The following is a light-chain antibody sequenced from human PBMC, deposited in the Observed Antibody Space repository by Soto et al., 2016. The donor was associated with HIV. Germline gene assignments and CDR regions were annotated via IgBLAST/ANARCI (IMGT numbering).Light chain of an antibody. Sequence: DIQMTQSPSSLSASIGDRVTITCRASQNINIYLNWYQQKPGKAPELLISAASNLHSGVSSRFSGSGSETDFTLTITSLQPEDFAIYYCQHFNSFLPWTFGQGTKVEVK. CDR3: QHFNSFLPWT. J-gene: IGKJ1*01. CDR2: AAS. V-gene: IGKV1-39*01. CDR1: QNINIY.